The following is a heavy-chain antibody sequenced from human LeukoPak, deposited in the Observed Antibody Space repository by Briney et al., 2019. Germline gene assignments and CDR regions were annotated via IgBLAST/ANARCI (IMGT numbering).Heavy chain of an antibody. Sequence: QTGGSLRLSCAASGFTFSSYAMSWVRQAPGKGLEWVSAVSGSGGSTYYADSVKGRFTISKDNSENTLYLQMNSLRAEDAAVYYCAKGTDNSGRPRGGFDYWGQGTLVTVSS. CDR2: VSGSGGST. J-gene: IGHJ4*02. V-gene: IGHV3-23*01. D-gene: IGHD3-22*01. CDR3: AKGTDNSGRPRGGFDY. CDR1: GFTFSSYA.